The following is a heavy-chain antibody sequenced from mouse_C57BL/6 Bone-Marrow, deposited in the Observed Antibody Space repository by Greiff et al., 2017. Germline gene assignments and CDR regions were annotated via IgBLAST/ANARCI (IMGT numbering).Heavy chain of an antibody. J-gene: IGHJ2*01. Sequence: QVQLKESGAELVKPGASVKMSCKASGYTFTTYPIEWMKQNHGKSLEWIGNFHTSNDDTKYNEKFKGKATLTVEKSSSTFYLELSRLTSDYSAVYYGARGGNYGGYYFDYWGQGTTLTVSS. CDR3: ARGGNYGGYYFDY. CDR2: FHTSNDDT. V-gene: IGHV1-47*01. CDR1: GYTFTTYP. D-gene: IGHD2-1*01.